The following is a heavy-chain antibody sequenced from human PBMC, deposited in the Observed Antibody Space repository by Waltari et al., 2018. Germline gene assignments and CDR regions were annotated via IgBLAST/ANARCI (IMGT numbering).Heavy chain of an antibody. D-gene: IGHD3-22*01. J-gene: IGHJ4*01. V-gene: IGHV4-34*01. CDR3: ASWRFYDSSGQWTYFFDH. CDR1: GGSFRSYY. CDR2: INESGGN. Sequence: QVQLQQWGAGLLKPSETLSLTCAVYGGSFRSYYWSWIRQPPGKGLEWIGEINESGGNNSNPSLKSRVTISVDTSKNQFSLKLSSVTAADTAVYYCASWRFYDSSGQWTYFFDHWGHGTLVTVSS.